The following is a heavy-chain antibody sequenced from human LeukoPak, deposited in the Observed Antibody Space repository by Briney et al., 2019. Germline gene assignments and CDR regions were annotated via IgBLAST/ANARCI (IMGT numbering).Heavy chain of an antibody. D-gene: IGHD7-27*01. CDR2: ISGSGGST. J-gene: IGHJ4*01. CDR3: AKGTGDTGYYFDY. Sequence: PGGSLRLSCAASGFTFSSYAMSWVRQAPGKGLEWVSAISGSGGSTYYADSVKGRFTISRDNSENTLYLQMSGLRAEDTAVYHCAKGTGDTGYYFDYWGHGTLVTVSS. V-gene: IGHV3-23*01. CDR1: GFTFSSYA.